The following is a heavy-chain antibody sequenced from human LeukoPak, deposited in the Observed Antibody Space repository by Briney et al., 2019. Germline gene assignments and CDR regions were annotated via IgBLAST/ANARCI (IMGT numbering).Heavy chain of an antibody. V-gene: IGHV1-18*01. CDR1: GYTFTSYG. CDR2: ISAYNGNT. CDR3: ARLNFGSEGY. Sequence: ASVKVSCKTSGYTFTSYGISWVRQAPGQGLEWMGWISAYNGNTNYAQKFQGRVTVTTETSTSTAYMELRSLRFDDTAVYYCARLNFGSEGYWGQGTLVTVSS. J-gene: IGHJ4*02. D-gene: IGHD3-10*01.